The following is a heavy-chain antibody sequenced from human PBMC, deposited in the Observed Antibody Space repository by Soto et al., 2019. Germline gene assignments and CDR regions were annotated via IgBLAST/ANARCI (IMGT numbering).Heavy chain of an antibody. D-gene: IGHD6-19*01. CDR1: GFTVSSYW. CDR2: IKQDGSEK. CDR3: ARDKYSSGRTRY. V-gene: IGHV3-7*03. J-gene: IGHJ4*02. Sequence: PGGSLRLGCAAPGFTVSSYWMSWVRQAPGKGLEWVANIKQDGSEKYYVDSVKGRFTISRDNAKNSLYLQMNSLRAEDTAVYYCARDKYSSGRTRYWGQGTLVTVSS.